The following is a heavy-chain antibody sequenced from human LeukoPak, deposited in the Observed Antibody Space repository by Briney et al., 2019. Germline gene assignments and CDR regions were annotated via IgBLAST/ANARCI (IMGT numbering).Heavy chain of an antibody. CDR3: ARDNGFYDSGGYHDY. V-gene: IGHV3-74*01. CDR2: VNSDGSST. Sequence: SGGSLRLSCAASGFTFSSYWMHWVRQAPGKGLVWVSRVNSDGSSTSYADSVKGRFTISRDNAKNTLYLQMNSLSAEDTAVYYCARDNGFYDSGGYHDYWGQGTLVTVSS. CDR1: GFTFSSYW. D-gene: IGHD3-22*01. J-gene: IGHJ4*02.